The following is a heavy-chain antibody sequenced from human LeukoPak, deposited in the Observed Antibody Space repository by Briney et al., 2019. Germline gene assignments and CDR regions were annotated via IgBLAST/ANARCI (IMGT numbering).Heavy chain of an antibody. CDR1: GFTFSSYA. CDR3: ARDQTPRGYSYGPFDY. J-gene: IGHJ4*02. Sequence: GGSLRLSCAASGFTFSSYAMHWVRQAPGKGLEWVAVISYDGSNKYYADSVKGRFTISRDNSKNTLYLQMNSLGAEDTAVYYCARDQTPRGYSYGPFDYWGQGTLVTVSS. CDR2: ISYDGSNK. V-gene: IGHV3-30-3*01. D-gene: IGHD5-18*01.